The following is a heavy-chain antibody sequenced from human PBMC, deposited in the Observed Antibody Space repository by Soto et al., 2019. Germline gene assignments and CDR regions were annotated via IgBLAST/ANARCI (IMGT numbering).Heavy chain of an antibody. CDR2: IYYSGST. V-gene: IGHV4-39*01. J-gene: IGHJ6*02. CDR1: GCSISSSSYY. D-gene: IGHD6-13*01. Sequence: SETLSLTCTVSGCSISSSSYYWGWIRQPPGKGLEWIGSIYYSGSTYYNPSLKSRVTISVDTSKNQFSLKLSSVTAADTAVYYCARHERWVAADEYSYYGMDVWGQGTTVTVSS. CDR3: ARHERWVAADEYSYYGMDV.